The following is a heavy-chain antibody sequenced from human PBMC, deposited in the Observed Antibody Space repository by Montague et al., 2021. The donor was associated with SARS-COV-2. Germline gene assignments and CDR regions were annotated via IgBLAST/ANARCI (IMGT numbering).Heavy chain of an antibody. J-gene: IGHJ6*01. V-gene: IGHV4-34*01. CDR2: INHRGST. CDR3: QEHL. CDR1: DGSFSDYS. Sequence: SETLSLTCAVYDGSFSDYSWTWTRQPPGKGLEWIGEINHRGSTNYNLSLKSRVTISVDTSKNQFSLSLHQGPIGLPPGTLLQEHLWG.